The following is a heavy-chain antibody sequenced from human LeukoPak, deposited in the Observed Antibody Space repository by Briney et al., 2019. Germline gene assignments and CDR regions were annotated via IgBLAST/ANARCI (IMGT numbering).Heavy chain of an antibody. CDR1: GYSFTSYW. Sequence: RGESLKISCKGSGYSFTSYWIGWVRQMPGKGLEWMGIIYPGDSDTRYSPSFQGQVTISADKSISTAYLQWSSLKASDTAMYYCARGWALLIPVAAGQTALNWFDPWGQGTLVTVSS. V-gene: IGHV5-51*01. CDR3: ARGWALLIPVAAGQTALNWFDP. D-gene: IGHD6-13*01. J-gene: IGHJ5*02. CDR2: IYPGDSDT.